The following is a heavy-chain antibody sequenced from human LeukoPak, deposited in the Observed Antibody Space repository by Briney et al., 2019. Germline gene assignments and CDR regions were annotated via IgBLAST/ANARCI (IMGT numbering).Heavy chain of an antibody. V-gene: IGHV4-59*01. CDR3: AREVVVYNWFDP. Sequence: PSETLSLTCTVSGGSISSYYWSWIRQPPGKGLEWIGYIYYSGSTNYNPSLKGRVTISVDTSKNQFSLKLSSVTAADTAVYYCAREVVVYNWFDPWGQGTLVTVSS. CDR2: IYYSGST. CDR1: GGSISSYY. D-gene: IGHD3-22*01. J-gene: IGHJ5*02.